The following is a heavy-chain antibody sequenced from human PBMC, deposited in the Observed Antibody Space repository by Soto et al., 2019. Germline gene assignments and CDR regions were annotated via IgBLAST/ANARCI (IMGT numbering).Heavy chain of an antibody. D-gene: IGHD3-3*01. CDR2: INHSGST. CDR1: GGSFSGYY. V-gene: IGHV4-34*01. J-gene: IGHJ6*03. CDR3: ARGITIFGVVPTPYMDV. Sequence: SETLSLTCAVYGGSFSGYYWSWIRQPPGKGLEWIGEINHSGSTNYNPSLKSRVTISVDTSKNQFSLKLSSVTAADTAVYYCARGITIFGVVPTPYMDVWGKGTTVTVSS.